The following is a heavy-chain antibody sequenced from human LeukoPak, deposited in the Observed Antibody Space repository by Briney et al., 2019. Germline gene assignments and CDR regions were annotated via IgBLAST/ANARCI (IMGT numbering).Heavy chain of an antibody. CDR3: ATETGGIDPFDY. V-gene: IGHV3-30*02. J-gene: IGHJ4*02. CDR1: GFSFSNYG. Sequence: GGSLRLSCAASGFSFSNYGMHWVRQAPGKGLEWVAFIRYDGSSKYYADSVKGRFTISRDNSKNPLYLQMNSLRAEDTAVYYFATETGGIDPFDYWGQGTLVTVSS. D-gene: IGHD7-27*01. CDR2: IRYDGSSK.